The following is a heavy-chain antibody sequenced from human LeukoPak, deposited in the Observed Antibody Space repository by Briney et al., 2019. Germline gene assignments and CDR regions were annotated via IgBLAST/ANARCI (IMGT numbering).Heavy chain of an antibody. V-gene: IGHV3-74*01. CDR1: GFTFSSYW. Sequence: QPGGSLRLPCAASGFTFSSYWMHWVRQAPGKGLVWVSRINSDGSSTSYADSVKGRFTISRDNAKNTLYLQMNSLRAEDTAVYYCARDPSYYDILTGYYYYYGMDVWGQGTTVTVSS. D-gene: IGHD3-9*01. CDR2: INSDGSST. CDR3: ARDPSYYDILTGYYYYYGMDV. J-gene: IGHJ6*02.